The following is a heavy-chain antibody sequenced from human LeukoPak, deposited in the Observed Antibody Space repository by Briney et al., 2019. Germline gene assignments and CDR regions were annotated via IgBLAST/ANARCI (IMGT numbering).Heavy chain of an antibody. D-gene: IGHD2-21*02. CDR3: ARVVVTPRTNFDY. J-gene: IGHJ4*02. V-gene: IGHV1-8*03. CDR2: MNPKSGDT. Sequence: ASVKVSCKASGYSFTNYDINWVRQATGQGLEWMGWMNPKSGDTGYSQKFQGRVFITRDTSINTAYMELSSLGSDDRAVYYCARVVVTPRTNFDYWGQGTLVTVSS. CDR1: GYSFTNYD.